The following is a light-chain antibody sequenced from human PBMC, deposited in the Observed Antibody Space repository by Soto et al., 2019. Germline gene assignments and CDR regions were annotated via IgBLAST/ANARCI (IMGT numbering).Light chain of an antibody. J-gene: IGKJ3*01. V-gene: IGKV3-20*01. Sequence: EIVLTQSPGTLSLSPGERATLSCRASQSVSSSYLAWYQQKPGQAPRLLIYGASSRATGIQDRFSGSGSGTDFTLTISRLEPEDMAVYYCQQYGSSPPFTFGPGTKVDIK. CDR1: QSVSSSY. CDR3: QQYGSSPPFT. CDR2: GAS.